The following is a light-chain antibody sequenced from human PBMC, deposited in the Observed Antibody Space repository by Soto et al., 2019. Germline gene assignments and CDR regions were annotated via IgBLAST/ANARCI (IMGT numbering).Light chain of an antibody. V-gene: IGLV2-23*02. CDR3: CSYAGGSTFYV. CDR1: RRDVGSYSL. Sequence: QSVLTQPSSVSGTPGPSITISCTGARRDVGSYSLVSWYQQHPGKAPKLMIYEVSKRPSGVYNRFSGSKSGNTASLTISGLQAEDEADYYCCSYAGGSTFYVFGTGTKVTVL. J-gene: IGLJ1*01. CDR2: EVS.